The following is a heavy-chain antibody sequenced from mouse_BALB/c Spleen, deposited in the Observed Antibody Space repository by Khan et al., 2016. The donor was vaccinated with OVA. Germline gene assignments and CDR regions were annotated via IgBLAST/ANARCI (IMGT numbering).Heavy chain of an antibody. Sequence: EVQLQESGPELVRPGASVKISCKASGYSFTGYFMNWVMQSHGKSLEWLGRLNPHLGETFYNQRFKDKATLTVDASSSTAHMERRSLASEDAAVYYCTRVYRSDFDYWGQGTTLTVSS. CDR2: LNPHLGET. V-gene: IGHV1-20*02. CDR1: GYSFTGYF. D-gene: IGHD1-1*01. J-gene: IGHJ2*01. CDR3: TRVYRSDFDY.